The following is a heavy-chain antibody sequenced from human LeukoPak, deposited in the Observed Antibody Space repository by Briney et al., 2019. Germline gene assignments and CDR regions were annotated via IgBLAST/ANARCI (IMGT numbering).Heavy chain of an antibody. J-gene: IGHJ4*01. D-gene: IGHD2-15*01. V-gene: IGHV4-59*01. Sequence: PPETLSLTCTVSGDSISNYYGSWIRQPPGKGLECIGVIHYSGSTNYNTSVKSRVTISVDQPKNQFSLELNSVTAADTAVYFCARVSLSGYCSGASCYFDYWGHGNLVTVSS. CDR1: GDSISNYY. CDR2: IHYSGST. CDR3: ARVSLSGYCSGASCYFDY.